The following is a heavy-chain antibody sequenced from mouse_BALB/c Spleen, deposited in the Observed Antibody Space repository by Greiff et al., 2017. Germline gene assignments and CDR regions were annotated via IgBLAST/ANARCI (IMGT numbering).Heavy chain of an antibody. CDR3: ARGGDGSSHFDY. J-gene: IGHJ2*01. Sequence: EVKVEESGPGLVKPSQSLSLTCTVTGYSITSDYAWNWIRQFPGNKLEWMGYISYSGSTSYNPSLKSRISITRDTSKNQFFLQLNSVTTEDTATYYCARGGDGSSHFDYWGQGTTLTVSS. V-gene: IGHV3-2*02. CDR2: ISYSGST. CDR1: GYSITSDYA. D-gene: IGHD1-1*01.